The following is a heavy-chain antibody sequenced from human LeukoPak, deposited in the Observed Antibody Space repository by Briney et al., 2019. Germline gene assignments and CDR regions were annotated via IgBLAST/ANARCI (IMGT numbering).Heavy chain of an antibody. CDR2: ISSSGSTI. Sequence: GGSLRLSCAASGFTFSSYEMNWVRQAPGKGLEWVSYISSSGSTIYYADSVKGRFTISRDNAKNSLYLQMNSLRAEDTAVYNCARDSGWYTGFDYWGQGTLVTVSS. CDR3: ARDSGWYTGFDY. CDR1: GFTFSSYE. V-gene: IGHV3-48*03. J-gene: IGHJ4*02. D-gene: IGHD6-19*01.